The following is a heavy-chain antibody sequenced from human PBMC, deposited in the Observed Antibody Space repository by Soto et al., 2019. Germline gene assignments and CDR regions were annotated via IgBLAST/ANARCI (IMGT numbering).Heavy chain of an antibody. CDR1: GFSLSSTRMA. Sequence: SGPTLVNPTQTLTLTCTFSGFSLSSTRMAVGWIRQPPGKALEWLALIYWDDDKRYSPFLKSRLTITKDTSKNQAVLTMSNMDPVDTARYYCAHIVVAGLGYYFDYWGQGTXVTVSS. D-gene: IGHD6-19*01. CDR3: AHIVVAGLGYYFDY. J-gene: IGHJ4*02. CDR2: IYWDDDK. V-gene: IGHV2-5*02.